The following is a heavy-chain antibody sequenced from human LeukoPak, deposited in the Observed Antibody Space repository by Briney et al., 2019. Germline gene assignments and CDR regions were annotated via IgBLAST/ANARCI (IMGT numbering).Heavy chain of an antibody. CDR1: GGSFSGYY. D-gene: IGHD2-21*02. CDR3: ARVGVVVTAIRN. Sequence: SETLSLTCAVYGGSFSGYYWRWIRQPPGKGLEWIGEINHSGSTNYNPSLKSRVTISVDTSKNQFSLKLSSVTAADTAVYYCARVGVVVTAIRNWGQGTLVTVSS. J-gene: IGHJ4*02. CDR2: INHSGST. V-gene: IGHV4-34*01.